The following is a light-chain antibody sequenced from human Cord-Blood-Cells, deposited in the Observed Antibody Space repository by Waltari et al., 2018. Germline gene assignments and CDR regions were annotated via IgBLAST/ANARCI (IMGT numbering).Light chain of an antibody. CDR2: AAS. J-gene: IGKJ5*01. V-gene: IGKV1-39*01. CDR3: QQSYSTPPIT. CDR1: QSISSY. Sequence: DIQMTQSPSSLSASVGDRVTTTCRASQSISSYLNWYQQKPGKAPTHLIYAASCLQSGVPSRFSGSGSGTDFTLTISSLQPEDFATYYCQQSYSTPPITFGQGTRLEIK.